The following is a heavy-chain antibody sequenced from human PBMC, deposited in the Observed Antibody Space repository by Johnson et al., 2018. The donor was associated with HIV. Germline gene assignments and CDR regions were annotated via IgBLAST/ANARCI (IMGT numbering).Heavy chain of an antibody. CDR1: GFTFSSYG. CDR2: ISYDGSNK. J-gene: IGHJ3*01. V-gene: IGHV3-30*18. D-gene: IGHD3-10*01. CDR3: AKTALFQSIWDAFDL. Sequence: QMQLVESGGGVVQPGRSLRLSCAASGFTFSSYGMHWVRQAPCKGLEWVAVISYDGSNKYYADSVKGRFTISRDNSKNTLYLQMNSLRAEDTALYYCAKTALFQSIWDAFDLWGQGTMVTVSS.